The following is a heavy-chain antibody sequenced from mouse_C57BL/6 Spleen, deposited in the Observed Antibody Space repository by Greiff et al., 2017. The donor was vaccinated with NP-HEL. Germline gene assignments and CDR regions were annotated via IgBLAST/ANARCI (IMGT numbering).Heavy chain of an antibody. V-gene: IGHV1-69*01. CDR3: ARYDGSSSWFAY. J-gene: IGHJ3*01. D-gene: IGHD1-1*01. CDR2: IDPSDSYT. CDR1: GYTFTSYW. Sequence: QVQLQQPGAELVMPGASVKLSCKASGYTFTSYWMHWVKQRPGQGLEWIGEIDPSDSYTNYNQKFKGKSTLTVDKSSSTAYMQLSSLTSEDSAVYYCARYDGSSSWFAYWGKGTLVTVSA.